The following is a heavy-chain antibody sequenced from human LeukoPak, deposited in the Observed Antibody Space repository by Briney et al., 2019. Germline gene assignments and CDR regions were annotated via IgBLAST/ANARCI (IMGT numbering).Heavy chain of an antibody. CDR1: GFTVSNSY. CDR2: ISSSSSYI. V-gene: IGHV3-21*01. D-gene: IGHD3-16*01. Sequence: GGSLRLSCAASGFTVSNSYINWVRQAPGKGLEWVSSISSSSSYIYYADSVKGRFTISRDSAKNSLYLQMNSLRAEDTAVYYCAREPGGVDYWGQGTLVTVSS. J-gene: IGHJ4*02. CDR3: AREPGGVDY.